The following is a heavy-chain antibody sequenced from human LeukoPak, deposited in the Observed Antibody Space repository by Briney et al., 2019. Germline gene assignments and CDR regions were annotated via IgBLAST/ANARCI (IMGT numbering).Heavy chain of an antibody. CDR3: ARDAYRGYYFDY. CDR2: IKQDGSEK. Sequence: GGSLRLSCAASGSTFSSYWMSWVRQAPGKGLEWVANIKQDGSEKYYVDSVKGRFTISRGNAKNSLYLQMNSLRAEDTAVYYCARDAYRGYYFDYWGQGTLVTVSS. CDR1: GSTFSSYW. D-gene: IGHD4-11*01. J-gene: IGHJ4*02. V-gene: IGHV3-7*03.